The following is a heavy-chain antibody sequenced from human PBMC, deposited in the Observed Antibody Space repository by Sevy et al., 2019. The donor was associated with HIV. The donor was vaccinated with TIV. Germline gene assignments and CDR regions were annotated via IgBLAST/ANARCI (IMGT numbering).Heavy chain of an antibody. D-gene: IGHD3-10*01. CDR2: INPNSGGT. Sequence: ASVKVSCKASGYTFTGYYMHWVRQAPGQGLEWMGRINPNSGGTNYAQKVQGRVTMTRNTSISTAYMGLSRLRSDDTAVYYCARILLGSTDGSGSYYPPEDDYWGQGTLVTVSS. V-gene: IGHV1-2*06. CDR1: GYTFTGYY. CDR3: ARILLGSTDGSGSYYPPEDDY. J-gene: IGHJ4*02.